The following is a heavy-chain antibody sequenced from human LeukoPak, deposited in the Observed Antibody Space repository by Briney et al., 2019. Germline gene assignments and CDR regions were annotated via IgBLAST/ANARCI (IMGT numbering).Heavy chain of an antibody. CDR3: ARALVVPAPIDWFDP. CDR2: ISAYNGNT. CDR1: GYTFTSYG. J-gene: IGHJ5*02. V-gene: IGHV1-18*01. D-gene: IGHD2-2*01. Sequence: ASVKVSCKASGYTFTSYGISWVRQAPGQGLEWMGWISAYNGNTNYAQKLQGRVTMTTDTSTSTAYMELRSLRSDDTAVYYCARALVVPAPIDWFDPWGQGTLVTVSS.